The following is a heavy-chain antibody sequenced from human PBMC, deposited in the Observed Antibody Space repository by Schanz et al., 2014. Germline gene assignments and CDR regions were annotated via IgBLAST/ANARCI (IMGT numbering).Heavy chain of an antibody. CDR2: ISGSGGST. D-gene: IGHD6-19*01. Sequence: EVHLLESGGGLVQPGGSLRLSCAASGFSFGTYAMSWVRQAPGKGLLWVSAISGSGGSTYYADSVKGRFTISRDNAKSSLYLQMNSLRVEDTAVYYCAASSGWHPSTDYWGQGTLVTVSS. V-gene: IGHV3-23*01. CDR3: AASSGWHPSTDY. J-gene: IGHJ4*02. CDR1: GFSFGTYA.